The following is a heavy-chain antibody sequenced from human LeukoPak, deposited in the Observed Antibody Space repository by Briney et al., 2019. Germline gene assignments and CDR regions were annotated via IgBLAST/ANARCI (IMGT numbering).Heavy chain of an antibody. CDR3: AKEYSGYDFDY. V-gene: IGHV3-23*01. CDR2: TSGSGGNT. CDR1: GFTLRSYH. J-gene: IGHJ4*02. Sequence: PGGSLTLSCAASGFTLRSYHMSWVRPAPGKGLEWVAATSGSGGNTYYADSVKGRFTISRDNSKNTLYLQMNSLRAEDTAVYYCAKEYSGYDFDYWGQGTLVTVSS. D-gene: IGHD5-12*01.